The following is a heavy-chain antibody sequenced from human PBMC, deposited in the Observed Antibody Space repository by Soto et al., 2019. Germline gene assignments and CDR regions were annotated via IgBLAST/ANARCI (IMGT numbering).Heavy chain of an antibody. V-gene: IGHV3-30*18. CDR2: MSYDGSNK. D-gene: IGHD5-12*01. CDR1: GFTFSSYG. CDR3: AKSRGDGYNVGY. J-gene: IGHJ4*02. Sequence: HPGGSLRLSCAASGFTFSSYGMHWVRQAPGKGLEWVAVMSYDGSNKYYADSVKGRFTISRDNSKNTLYLQMNSLRAEDTAVYYCAKSRGDGYNVGYWGQGTLVTAPQ.